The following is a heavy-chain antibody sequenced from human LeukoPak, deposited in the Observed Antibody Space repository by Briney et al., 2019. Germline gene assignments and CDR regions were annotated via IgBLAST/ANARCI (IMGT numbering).Heavy chain of an antibody. Sequence: PSETLSLTCTVSGGSISSYYWSWIRQPPGKGLEWIGYIYYSGNTNYNPSLKSRVTISVDTSKNQFSLKLSSVTAADTAVYYCARESPVRYAFDIWGQGTMVTVSS. CDR1: GGSISSYY. J-gene: IGHJ3*02. CDR3: ARESPVRYAFDI. CDR2: IYYSGNT. V-gene: IGHV4-59*01.